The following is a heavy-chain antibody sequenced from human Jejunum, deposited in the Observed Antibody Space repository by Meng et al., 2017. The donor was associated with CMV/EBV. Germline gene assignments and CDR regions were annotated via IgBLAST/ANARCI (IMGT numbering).Heavy chain of an antibody. Sequence: DNMHWVRQSPGQGLEWMAWINPKSGGTNYAQKFKGKVTMTRDTSISTAYMGLSRLRSDDTAMYYCVREGFCSTTSCFRPYGMDVWGQGTTVTVSS. D-gene: IGHD2-2*01. J-gene: IGHJ6*02. CDR2: INPKSGGT. CDR3: VREGFCSTTSCFRPYGMDV. V-gene: IGHV1-2*02. CDR1: DN.